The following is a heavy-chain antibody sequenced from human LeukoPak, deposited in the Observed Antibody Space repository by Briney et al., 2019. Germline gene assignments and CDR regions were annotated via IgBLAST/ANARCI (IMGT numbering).Heavy chain of an antibody. CDR1: GFTSSSYT. Sequence: GGSLRPSCAASGFTSSSYTMHWIRQAPGKGLEWVSSISGSNSYIFYADSVKGRFTVSRDNAKDSLYLQMNSLRAEDTAVYYCARALTTLTYEGYWGQGTLVTVSS. D-gene: IGHD1-1*01. V-gene: IGHV3-21*01. CDR2: ISGSNSYI. CDR3: ARALTTLTYEGY. J-gene: IGHJ4*02.